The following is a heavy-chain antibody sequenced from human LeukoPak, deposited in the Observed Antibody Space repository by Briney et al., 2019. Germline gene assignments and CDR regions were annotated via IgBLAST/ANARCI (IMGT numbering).Heavy chain of an antibody. V-gene: IGHV3-7*04. CDR2: IKQDGSEK. CDR1: GFTFSTYR. J-gene: IGHJ4*02. D-gene: IGHD1-1*01. CDR3: ARDQLGPFDY. Sequence: GGSLRLSCAASGFTFSTYRMTWVRQAPGKGLEWVANIKQDGSEKYYVDSVKGRFTISRDNAKNSLYLQMNSLRAEDTAVYYCARDQLGPFDYWGQGTLVTVSS.